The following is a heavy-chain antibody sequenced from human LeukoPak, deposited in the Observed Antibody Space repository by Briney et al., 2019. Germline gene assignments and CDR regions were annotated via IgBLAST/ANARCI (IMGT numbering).Heavy chain of an antibody. Sequence: GGSLRLSCAASGFTFSSYSMNWVRQAPGKGLEWVSYISSTSSPIYYADSVRGRFTISRDSAKNSLYLQMNSLRAEDTAVYYCARSRVGFVGVTGWDSWGQGTLVSVSS. CDR1: GFTFSSYS. CDR3: ARSRVGFVGVTGWDS. J-gene: IGHJ4*02. V-gene: IGHV3-48*04. CDR2: ISSTSSPI. D-gene: IGHD2-2*01.